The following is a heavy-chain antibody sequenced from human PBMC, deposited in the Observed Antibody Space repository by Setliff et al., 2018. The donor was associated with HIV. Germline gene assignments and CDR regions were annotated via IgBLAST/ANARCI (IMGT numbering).Heavy chain of an antibody. Sequence: PGGSLRLSCAASGFTFSTYAMGWVRQAPGKGLAWVSAISAGGSTYYAYSVKGRFTISRDNSKNTLYLQMNSLRAEDTAVYYCAKVFAFGVDGFDIWGQGTMVTVSS. V-gene: IGHV3-23*01. J-gene: IGHJ3*02. CDR1: GFTFSTYA. CDR2: ISAGGST. CDR3: AKVFAFGVDGFDI. D-gene: IGHD3-10*01.